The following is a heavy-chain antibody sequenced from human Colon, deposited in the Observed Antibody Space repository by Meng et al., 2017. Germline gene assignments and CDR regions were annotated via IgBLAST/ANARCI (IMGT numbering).Heavy chain of an antibody. Sequence: LKESGPGLVKPSGTLSLTGVVSGGSISSNWWSWVRQPPGKGLEWIGEFFHTGRTNYDPSLKSRVTISVDKSNNQFSLKLTSVTAADTAVYYCARHISILGQRGFDYWGQGTLVTVSS. D-gene: IGHD3/OR15-3a*01. CDR1: GGSISSNW. J-gene: IGHJ4*02. V-gene: IGHV4-4*02. CDR3: ARHISILGQRGFDY. CDR2: FFHTGRT.